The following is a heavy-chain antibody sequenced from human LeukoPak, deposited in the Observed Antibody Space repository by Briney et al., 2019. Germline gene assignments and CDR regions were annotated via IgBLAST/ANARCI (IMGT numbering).Heavy chain of an antibody. Sequence: GSLRLSCAASGFTFSTFAMIWVRQPPGKGLEWVSSIFHSGGEIHYANSVKGRFTISRDNAKNTVFLQMSSLRAEDTALYYCARKSASGNYPLDYWGQGTLVTVSS. CDR1: GFTFSTFA. CDR2: IFHSGGEI. CDR3: ARKSASGNYPLDY. V-gene: IGHV3-23*01. J-gene: IGHJ4*02. D-gene: IGHD3-10*01.